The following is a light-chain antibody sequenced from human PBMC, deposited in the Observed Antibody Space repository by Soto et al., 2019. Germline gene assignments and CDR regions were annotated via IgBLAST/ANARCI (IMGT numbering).Light chain of an antibody. CDR1: SSDVGAYNY. Sequence: QSALTQPPSASGSPGQSFTISCTGTSSDVGAYNYVSWYQQHAGKAPKLVIYEVTKRPSGVPDRFSGSKSANTASLTVSGLPAEDEADYYCSSFASSNTWVFGGGTKLTVL. CDR3: SSFASSNTWV. V-gene: IGLV2-8*01. J-gene: IGLJ3*02. CDR2: EVT.